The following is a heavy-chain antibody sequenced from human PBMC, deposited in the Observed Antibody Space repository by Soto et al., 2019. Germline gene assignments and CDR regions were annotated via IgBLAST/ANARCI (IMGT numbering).Heavy chain of an antibody. CDR3: ARGSPYCTNGVCHTGSDY. CDR2: MNPNSGNT. D-gene: IGHD2-8*01. J-gene: IGHJ4*02. V-gene: IGHV1-8*01. CDR1: GYTFTSYD. Sequence: ASVKLSCKASGYTFTSYDINWVRQATGQGLEWMGWMNPNSGNTGYAQKFQGRVTMTRNTSISTAYMELSSLRSEDTAVYYCARGSPYCTNGVCHTGSDYWGQGTLVTVSS.